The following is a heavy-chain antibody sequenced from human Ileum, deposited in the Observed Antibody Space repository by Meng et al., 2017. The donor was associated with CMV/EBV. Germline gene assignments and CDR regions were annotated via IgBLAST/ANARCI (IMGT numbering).Heavy chain of an antibody. J-gene: IGHJ4*02. CDR3: ARGYCSSTSCYIGGELDY. Sequence: GSFSGYYWSWSRQPPGKGLEWIGDINHSGSTNYNPSRKSRVTISVDTSKNQFSLKLSSVTAADTAVYYCARGYCSSTSCYIGGELDYWGQGTLVTVSS. CDR2: INHSGST. D-gene: IGHD2-2*02. CDR1: GSFSGYY. V-gene: IGHV4-34*01.